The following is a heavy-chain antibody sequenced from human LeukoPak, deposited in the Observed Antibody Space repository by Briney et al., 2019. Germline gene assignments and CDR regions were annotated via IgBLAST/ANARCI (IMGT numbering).Heavy chain of an antibody. CDR1: DGSVSSGNYY. CDR3: ATVTSHYYFDY. CDR2: IYYRSGST. V-gene: IGHV4-61*01. J-gene: IGHJ4*02. D-gene: IGHD4-17*01. Sequence: SETLSLTCTVSDGSVSSGNYYWSWIRQPPGKGLEWIGYIYYRSGSTNYNPSLKSRVTISVDTSKNQFSLKLSSVTAAETAVYYCATVTSHYYFDYWGQGTLVTVSS.